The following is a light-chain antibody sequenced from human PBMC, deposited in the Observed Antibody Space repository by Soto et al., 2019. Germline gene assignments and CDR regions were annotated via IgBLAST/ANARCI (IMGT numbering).Light chain of an antibody. CDR3: SSDAGNYNYV. CDR2: EVT. V-gene: IGLV2-8*01. Sequence: QSALTQPPSASGSPGQSVTIPCTGTSSDVGGYDHVSWYQQHPGKAPKLMIYEVTKRPAGVPDRFSGSKSGNTASLTVSGLQAEDEADYYCSSDAGNYNYVFGTGTQVTVL. CDR1: SSDVGGYDH. J-gene: IGLJ1*01.